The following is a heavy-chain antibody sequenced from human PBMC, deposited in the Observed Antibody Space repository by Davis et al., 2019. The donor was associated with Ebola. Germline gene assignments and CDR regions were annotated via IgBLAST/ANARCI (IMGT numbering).Heavy chain of an antibody. J-gene: IGHJ6*02. V-gene: IGHV1-2*02. CDR1: GYTFTGYY. CDR2: INPNSGGT. CDR3: ARTTHIRWFGEAPSGMDV. D-gene: IGHD3-10*01. Sequence: ASVKVSCKASGYTFTGYYMHWVRQAPGQGLEWMGWINPNSGGTNYAQKFQGRVTMTRDTSISTAYMELSRLRSDDTAVYYCARTTHIRWFGEAPSGMDVWGQGTTVTVSS.